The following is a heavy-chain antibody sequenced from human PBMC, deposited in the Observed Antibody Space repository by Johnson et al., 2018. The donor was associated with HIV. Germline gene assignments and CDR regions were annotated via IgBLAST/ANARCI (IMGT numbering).Heavy chain of an antibody. CDR3: AKDEGPYGDHDAFDI. D-gene: IGHD4-17*01. CDR1: GFTFSSYW. CDR2: ISDSGGSA. V-gene: IGHV3-23*04. J-gene: IGHJ3*02. Sequence: EVQLVESGGGVVQLSCAASGFTFSSYWMSWVRQAPGKGLEWVSSISDSGGSAYYADSVKGRLTISRDKSKNTLYLQMNSLRAEYTAVYYCAKDEGPYGDHDAFDIWGQGTMVTVSS.